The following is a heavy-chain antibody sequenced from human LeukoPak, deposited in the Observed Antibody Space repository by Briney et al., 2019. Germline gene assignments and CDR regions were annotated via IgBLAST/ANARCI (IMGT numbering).Heavy chain of an antibody. CDR3: ARILPISGRDS. CDR1: GFTFSEYY. D-gene: IGHD2-15*01. V-gene: IGHV3-11*06. Sequence: GGSLRLSCAVSGFTFSEYYMTWIRQAPGKALEWISYIDNRGIFTNYADSVKGRFTISRDDAKNSLYLQMNNLRGEDTAVYYCARILPISGRDSWGQRTLVTVSS. CDR2: IDNRGIFT. J-gene: IGHJ4*02.